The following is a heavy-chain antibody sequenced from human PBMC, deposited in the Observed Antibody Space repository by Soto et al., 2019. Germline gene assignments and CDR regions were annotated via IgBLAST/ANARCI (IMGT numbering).Heavy chain of an antibody. D-gene: IGHD6-19*01. CDR3: ARSRGLDY. J-gene: IGHJ4*02. Sequence: ESGGGLVQPGGSLRLSCAASGFTFSSYWMSWVRQAPGTGLEWVANINKDGSEQHYVDSVKGRFTISRDNAKNSLYLQMNSLRAEDAAVYYCARSRGLDYCGQGTLVTVSS. CDR2: INKDGSEQ. V-gene: IGHV3-7*01. CDR1: GFTFSSYW.